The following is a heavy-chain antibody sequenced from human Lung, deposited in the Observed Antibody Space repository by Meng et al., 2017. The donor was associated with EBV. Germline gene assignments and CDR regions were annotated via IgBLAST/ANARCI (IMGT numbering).Heavy chain of an antibody. J-gene: IGHJ4*02. CDR2: IYHSGST. V-gene: IGHV4-4*02. CDR3: ARGKLSGYRYFDY. Sequence: VRLRGAGPGLGKPSGTLSLTCACSGGSISRSNWWSWVRQPPGKGLEWIGEIYHSGSTNYNPSLKSRVTISVDKSKNQFSLKLSSVTAADTAVYYCARGKLSGYRYFDYWGQGTLVTVSS. CDR1: GGSISRSNW. D-gene: IGHD3-3*01.